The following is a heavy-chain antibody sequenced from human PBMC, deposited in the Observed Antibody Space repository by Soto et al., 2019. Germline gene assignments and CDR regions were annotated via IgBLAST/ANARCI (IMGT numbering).Heavy chain of an antibody. CDR3: AKDQGRVAGTVSGYYYYGMDV. J-gene: IGHJ6*02. CDR1: GFTFSSYG. CDR2: ISYVGSNK. Sequence: QVQLVESGGGVVQPGRSLRLSCAASGFTFSSYGMHWVRQAPGKGLEWVAVISYVGSNKYYADSVKGRFTISRDNSKNTLYLQMNSLRAEDTAVYYCAKDQGRVAGTVSGYYYYGMDVWGQGTTVTVSS. D-gene: IGHD6-19*01. V-gene: IGHV3-30*18.